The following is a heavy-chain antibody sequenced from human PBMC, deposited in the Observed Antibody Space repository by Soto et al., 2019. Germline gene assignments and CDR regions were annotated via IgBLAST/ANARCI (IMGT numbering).Heavy chain of an antibody. V-gene: IGHV3-53*01. CDR2: IYSGGST. CDR1: GFTVSSNY. D-gene: IGHD3-10*01. Sequence: PGGSLRLSCADSGFTVSSNYMSWVRQAPGKGLEWVSVIYSGGSTYYADSVKGRFTISRDNPKNTLYLQMNSLRVEDTAVYYCARGAPYGSGSYYKDWGQGTLVTVSS. CDR3: ARGAPYGSGSYYKD. J-gene: IGHJ1*01.